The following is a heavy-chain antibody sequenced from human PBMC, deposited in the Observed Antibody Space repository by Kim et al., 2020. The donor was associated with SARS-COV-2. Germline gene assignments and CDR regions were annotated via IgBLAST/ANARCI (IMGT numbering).Heavy chain of an antibody. V-gene: IGHV4-34*01. CDR3: ARGRYYGSGSYSDY. Sequence: SETLSLTCAVYGGSFSGYYWSWIRQPPGKGLEWIGEINHSGSTNYNPSLKSRVTISVDTSKNQFSLKLSSVTAADTAVYYCARGRYYGSGSYSDYWGQGT. J-gene: IGHJ4*02. D-gene: IGHD3-10*01. CDR2: INHSGST. CDR1: GGSFSGYY.